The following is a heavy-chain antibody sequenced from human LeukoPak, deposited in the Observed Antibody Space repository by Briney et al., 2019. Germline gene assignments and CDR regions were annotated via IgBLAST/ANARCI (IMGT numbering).Heavy chain of an antibody. Sequence: GGSLSLSCAASGFTFSSYAMHWVRQAPGKGLEWVAVISYDGSNKYYADSVKGRFTISRDNSKNTLYLQMNSLRAEDTAVYYCARERRYYYDSSGPTLDAFDVWGQGTMVTVSS. V-gene: IGHV3-30-3*01. CDR3: ARERRYYYDSSGPTLDAFDV. J-gene: IGHJ3*01. D-gene: IGHD3-22*01. CDR2: ISYDGSNK. CDR1: GFTFSSYA.